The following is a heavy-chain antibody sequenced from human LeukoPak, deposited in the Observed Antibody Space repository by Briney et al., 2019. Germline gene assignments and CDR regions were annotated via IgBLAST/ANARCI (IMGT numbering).Heavy chain of an antibody. Sequence: SETLSLTCAVYGGSFSGYYWSWIRQPPGKGLEWIGEINHSGSTNYNPSLKSRVTISVDTSKNQFSLKLSSATAADTAVYYCARRRIAAAGIWYFDYWGQGTLVTVSS. CDR3: ARRRIAAAGIWYFDY. V-gene: IGHV4-34*01. CDR1: GGSFSGYY. CDR2: INHSGST. J-gene: IGHJ4*02. D-gene: IGHD6-13*01.